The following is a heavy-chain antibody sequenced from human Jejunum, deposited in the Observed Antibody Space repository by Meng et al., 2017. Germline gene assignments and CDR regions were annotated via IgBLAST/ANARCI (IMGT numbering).Heavy chain of an antibody. D-gene: IGHD3-9*01. CDR2: VYTSASP. CDR1: GGSINSYY. Sequence: SETLSLTCAVSGGSINSYYCTWIRQPAGKGLEWIGRVYTSASPTYNPSLKSRVTMSVDTSKNQFSLKLTSMTAADTALYYCARGAYYDILTGYYTGAFDIWGQGTMVTVSS. V-gene: IGHV4-4*07. J-gene: IGHJ3*02. CDR3: ARGAYYDILTGYYTGAFDI.